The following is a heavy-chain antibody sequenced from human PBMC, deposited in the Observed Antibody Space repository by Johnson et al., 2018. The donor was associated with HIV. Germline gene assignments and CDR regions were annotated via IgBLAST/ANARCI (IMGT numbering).Heavy chain of an antibody. CDR2: ISYDGSNK. V-gene: IGHV3-30*04. CDR3: ARSGRIHNNGWYWGWAFDI. Sequence: QVQLVESGGGVVQPGRSLRLSCAASGFTFSSYAMHWVRQAPGKGLEWVAVISYDGSNKYYADSVKGRFTISRDNSKNTLYLQMNSLRAEDTAVYYCARSGRIHNNGWYWGWAFDIWGQGTMVTVSS. CDR1: GFTFSSYA. J-gene: IGHJ3*02. D-gene: IGHD6-19*01.